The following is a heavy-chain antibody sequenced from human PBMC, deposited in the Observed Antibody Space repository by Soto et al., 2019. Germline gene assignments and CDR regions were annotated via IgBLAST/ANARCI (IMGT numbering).Heavy chain of an antibody. D-gene: IGHD2-2*01. J-gene: IGHJ6*02. Sequence: SVKVSWKASGGTFSRYSITWVRQAPGHGLEWIGRIIPIFGIASYAQKFQGRVTITADESTSTAYMELSSLRSDDTAVYYCAREDRDRETGLVPAAIDGMDVWG. CDR1: GGTFSRYS. V-gene: IGHV1-69*13. CDR2: IIPIFGIA. CDR3: AREDRDRETGLVPAAIDGMDV.